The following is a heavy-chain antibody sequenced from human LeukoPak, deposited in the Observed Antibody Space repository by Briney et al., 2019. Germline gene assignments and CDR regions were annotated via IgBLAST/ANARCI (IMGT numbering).Heavy chain of an antibody. CDR3: ARRYCSGGSCSHMYYFDY. Sequence: RGESLKISCKGSGYSFTSYWIGWVRQMPGKGLEWMGLIYPGDSDTRYSPSFQGQVTISADKSISTAYLQWSSLKASDTAMYYCARRYCSGGSCSHMYYFDYWGQGTLVTVSS. CDR2: IYPGDSDT. V-gene: IGHV5-51*01. CDR1: GYSFTSYW. J-gene: IGHJ4*02. D-gene: IGHD2-15*01.